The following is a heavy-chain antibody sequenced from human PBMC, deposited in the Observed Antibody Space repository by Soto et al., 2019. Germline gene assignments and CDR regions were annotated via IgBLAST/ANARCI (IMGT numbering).Heavy chain of an antibody. CDR3: ERVVPGAEARLGA. Sequence: GASVMVSCKTSGYTFSNYGITCVLQAPGQPLQWLGWISLYSDGTNYAQKFQGRVSMTTATSTTTAYMELRSMRSDDTAVYYCERVVPGAEARLGAWGQGTLVTVSS. CDR1: GYTFSNYG. V-gene: IGHV1-18*01. CDR2: ISLYSDGT. J-gene: IGHJ5*02. D-gene: IGHD2-2*01.